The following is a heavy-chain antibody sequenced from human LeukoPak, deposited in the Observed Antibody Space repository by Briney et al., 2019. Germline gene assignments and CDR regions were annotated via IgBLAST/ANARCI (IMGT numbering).Heavy chain of an antibody. J-gene: IGHJ6*02. CDR1: GGSISNTNFY. CDR2: IYYAGIT. Sequence: KPSETLSLTCIVSGGSISNTNFYWAWIRQPPGKGLEWMGNIYYAGITSYNPSLKSRVTMSVDTSKSQFSLRLTSVTAADTAVYYCARQVPGPYNYYGMDVWGPGTTVSVSS. CDR3: ARQVPGPYNYYGMDV. V-gene: IGHV4-39*01.